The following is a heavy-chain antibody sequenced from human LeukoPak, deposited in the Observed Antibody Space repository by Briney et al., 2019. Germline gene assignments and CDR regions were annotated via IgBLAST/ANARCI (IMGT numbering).Heavy chain of an antibody. CDR1: GGSFSGYY. J-gene: IGHJ3*02. CDR3: ARVRSYYDFWSGYGAFDI. V-gene: IGHV4-34*01. CDR2: INHSGST. Sequence: SETLSLTCAVYGGSFSGYYWSWIRQPPGKGLEWIGEINHSGSTNYNPSLKSRVTISVDTSKNQFSLKLSSVTAADTAVYYCARVRSYYDFWSGYGAFDIWGQGTMVTVSS. D-gene: IGHD3-3*01.